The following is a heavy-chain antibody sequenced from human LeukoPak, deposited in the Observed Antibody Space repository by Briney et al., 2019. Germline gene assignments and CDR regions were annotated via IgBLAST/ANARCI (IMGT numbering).Heavy chain of an antibody. CDR3: ATRWGGLDY. Sequence: ASVKVSCKVSGYTLTELSMHWVRQAPGKGLEWMGGFDPEDGETIYAQKFQGRVTMTGDTSTDTAYMELSSLRSEDTAVYYCATRWGGLDYWGQGTLVTVSP. J-gene: IGHJ4*02. V-gene: IGHV1-24*01. CDR1: GYTLTELS. D-gene: IGHD3-10*01. CDR2: FDPEDGET.